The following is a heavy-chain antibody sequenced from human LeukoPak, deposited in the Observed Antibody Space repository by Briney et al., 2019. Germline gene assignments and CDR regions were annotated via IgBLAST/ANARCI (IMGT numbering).Heavy chain of an antibody. CDR1: GGSFSGYY. Sequence: KPSETLSLTCAVYGGSFSGYYWSWIRQPPGKGLEWIGEINHSGSTNYNPSLKSRVTISVDTSKNQFSLKLSSVTAADTAVYYCATARPRISGFDYWGQGTLVTVSS. CDR2: INHSGST. V-gene: IGHV4-34*01. D-gene: IGHD3-10*01. J-gene: IGHJ4*02. CDR3: ATARPRISGFDY.